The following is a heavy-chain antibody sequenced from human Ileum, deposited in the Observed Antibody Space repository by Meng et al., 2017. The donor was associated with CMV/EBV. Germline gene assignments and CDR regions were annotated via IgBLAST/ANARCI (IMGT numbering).Heavy chain of an antibody. CDR1: GGSISGYY. J-gene: IGHJ5*02. Sequence: VQPQGRGPGLVQPSDTLSLPCSGPGGSISGYYWSWVRQPAGKRLEWIGRIDPSGSRNYNPSLRDRITVSVDTSKNQFSLRLTSVTAADTAVYYCARECVGEGDNCQWDYWFDPWGHGTLVTVSS. D-gene: IGHD3-16*01. CDR3: ARECVGEGDNCQWDYWFDP. V-gene: IGHV4-4*07. CDR2: IDPSGSR.